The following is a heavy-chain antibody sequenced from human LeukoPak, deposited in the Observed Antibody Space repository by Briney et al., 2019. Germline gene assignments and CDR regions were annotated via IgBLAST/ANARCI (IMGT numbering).Heavy chain of an antibody. D-gene: IGHD5-12*01. CDR2: IIPILGIA. CDR3: ARAVGAGYAGPFDP. V-gene: IGHV1-69*04. Sequence: EASVKVSCKASGGTFSSYAISWVRQAPGQGLEWMGRIIPILGIANYAQKFQGRVTITADKSTSTVYMELSSLRSEDTAVYYCARAVGAGYAGPFDPWGQGTLVTVSS. J-gene: IGHJ5*02. CDR1: GGTFSSYA.